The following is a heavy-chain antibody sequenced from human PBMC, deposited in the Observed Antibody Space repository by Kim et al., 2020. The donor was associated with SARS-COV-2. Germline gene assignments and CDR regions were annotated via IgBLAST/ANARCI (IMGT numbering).Heavy chain of an antibody. J-gene: IGHJ4*02. Sequence: PSLKSRVTISVDTSKNQFSLKLSSVTAADTAVYYCAREGPGYSSGWYVGYWGQGTLVTVSS. D-gene: IGHD6-19*01. CDR3: AREGPGYSSGWYVGY. V-gene: IGHV4-34*01.